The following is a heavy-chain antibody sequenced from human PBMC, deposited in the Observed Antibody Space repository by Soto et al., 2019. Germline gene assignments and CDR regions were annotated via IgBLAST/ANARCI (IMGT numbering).Heavy chain of an antibody. J-gene: IGHJ6*02. Sequence: SETLSLTCTVSGGSISSGGYYWSWIRQHPGKGLEWIGYIYYSGSTYYNPSLKSRVTISVDTSKNQFSLKLSSVTAADTAVYYCARDKRFGESNYGMDVWGQGTTVTVSS. CDR2: IYYSGST. CDR1: GGSISSGGYY. CDR3: ARDKRFGESNYGMDV. D-gene: IGHD3-10*01. V-gene: IGHV4-31*03.